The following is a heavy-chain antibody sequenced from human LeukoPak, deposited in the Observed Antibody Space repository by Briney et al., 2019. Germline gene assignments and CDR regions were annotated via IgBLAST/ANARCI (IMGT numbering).Heavy chain of an antibody. CDR3: ARDNGENYHTAFDY. Sequence: GGSLRLSCAASGFTFSSYWIHWGRQVPGKGLLWVSRIHGDGRTTTYADSVKGRFTISRDNAKNTLYLQMNSLRAEDTAVYYCARDNGENYHTAFDYWGQGTLVTVSS. D-gene: IGHD2-8*01. CDR2: IHGDGRTT. J-gene: IGHJ4*02. V-gene: IGHV3-74*01. CDR1: GFTFSSYW.